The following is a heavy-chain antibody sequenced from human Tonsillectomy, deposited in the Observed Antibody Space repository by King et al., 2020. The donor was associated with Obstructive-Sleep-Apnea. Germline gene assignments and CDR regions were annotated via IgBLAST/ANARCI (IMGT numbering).Heavy chain of an antibody. CDR3: AREKSMIVVVTNYYYGMDV. V-gene: IGHV3-11*01. CDR2: ISSSGCTI. CDR1: GFTFRDYY. J-gene: IGHJ6*02. D-gene: IGHD3-22*01. Sequence: VQLVVSGGGLVKPGGSLRLSCAASGFTFRDYYMSWIRQAPGKGLEWVSYISSSGCTIFYADSVKGRFTISRDNAKNSLYLQMNRLRAEDTAVYYCAREKSMIVVVTNYYYGMDVWGQGTTVTVSS.